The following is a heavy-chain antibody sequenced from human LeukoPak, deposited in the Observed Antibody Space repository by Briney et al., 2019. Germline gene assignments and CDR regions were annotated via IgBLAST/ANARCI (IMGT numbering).Heavy chain of an antibody. CDR1: RFTFSRYG. CDR3: AKDQQVGAAAYYFDS. D-gene: IGHD2-2*01. CDR2: IANDGKDK. Sequence: PGGSLRLSCAASRFTFSRYGVHWVGQVPGKGLEWVAVIANDGKDKKYADSVKGRFTISRDNSKSTLYLQMNSLRAEDTAVYYCAKDQQVGAAAYYFDSWGQGPLVTVSS. V-gene: IGHV3-30*18. J-gene: IGHJ4*02.